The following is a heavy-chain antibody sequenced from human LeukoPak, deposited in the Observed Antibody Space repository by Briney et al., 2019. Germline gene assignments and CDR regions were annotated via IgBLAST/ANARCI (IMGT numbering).Heavy chain of an antibody. J-gene: IGHJ4*02. CDR2: ITPKSGDT. V-gene: IGHV1-2*02. Sequence: GASVKVSCKGSGYTFSDFYIHWVRQAPGQGLEYVGWITPKSGDTYSPQRFQGRVTMTRDASISTAYMELSSLRSDDTALYFCARVRLADERAWAYWGQGTLVTVSS. CDR3: ARVRLADERAWAY. CDR1: GYTFSDFY. D-gene: IGHD3-3*02.